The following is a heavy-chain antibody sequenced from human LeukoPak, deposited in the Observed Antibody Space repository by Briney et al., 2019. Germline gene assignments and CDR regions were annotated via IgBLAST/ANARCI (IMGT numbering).Heavy chain of an antibody. CDR2: IYYTGAT. CDR1: GSSISGYF. CDR3: ARHDPVGYYQHGMDV. V-gene: IGHV4-59*08. D-gene: IGHD2-15*01. Sequence: ASETLSLTCTVSGSSISGYFWSCIRQPPGQGLEFIGYIYYTGATLYNPSLKSRVTMSVDTSKDQFSLKLSSVTAADTAVYYCARHDPVGYYQHGMDVWGQGTTVTVSS. J-gene: IGHJ6*02.